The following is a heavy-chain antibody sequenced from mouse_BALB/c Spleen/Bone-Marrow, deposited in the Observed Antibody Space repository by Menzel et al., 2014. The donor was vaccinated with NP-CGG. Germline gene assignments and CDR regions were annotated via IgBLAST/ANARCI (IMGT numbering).Heavy chain of an antibody. CDR1: GFSLTGYG. J-gene: IGHJ4*01. Sequence: VMLVESGPGLVAPSQSLSITCTVSGFSLTGYGVNWVRQPPGKGLEGLGMIWGDGSTDYNSALKSRLSISKDNSKSQVFLKMNSLQTDDTARYYCARDRGYDSYYAMDYWGQGTSVTVSS. CDR3: ARDRGYDSYYAMDY. CDR2: IWGDGST. V-gene: IGHV2-6-7*01. D-gene: IGHD2-2*01.